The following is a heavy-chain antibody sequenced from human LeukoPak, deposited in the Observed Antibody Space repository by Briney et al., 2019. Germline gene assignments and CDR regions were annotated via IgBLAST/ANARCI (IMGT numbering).Heavy chain of an antibody. V-gene: IGHV1-8*03. Sequence: ASVKVSCKASGYTFNSYDINWVRQATGQGLEWMGWMNPNSGNTGYAQKFQGRVTITRNTSISTAYMELSSLRSEDTAVYYCARGHYPRDRFDPWGQGTLVTVSS. D-gene: IGHD1-26*01. CDR3: ARGHYPRDRFDP. CDR1: GYTFNSYD. J-gene: IGHJ5*02. CDR2: MNPNSGNT.